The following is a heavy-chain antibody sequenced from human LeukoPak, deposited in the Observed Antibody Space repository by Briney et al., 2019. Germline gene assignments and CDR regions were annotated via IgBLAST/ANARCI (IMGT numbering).Heavy chain of an antibody. J-gene: IGHJ5*02. CDR3: ARVVASSSWRGWFDP. CDR1: GGSISSGSYY. V-gene: IGHV4-61*02. CDR2: IYTSGST. Sequence: KPSETLSFTCTVSGGSISSGSYYWSWIRQPAGKGLEWIGRIYTSGSTNYNPSLKSRVTISVDTSKNQFSLKLSSVTAADTAVYYCARVVASSSWRGWFDPWGQGTLVTVSS. D-gene: IGHD6-6*01.